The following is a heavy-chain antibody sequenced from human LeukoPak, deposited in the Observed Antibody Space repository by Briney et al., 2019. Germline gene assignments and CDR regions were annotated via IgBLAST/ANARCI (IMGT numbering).Heavy chain of an antibody. J-gene: IGHJ4*02. CDR3: ARDRNSGYEGFDY. Sequence: GGSLRLSCAASGFTFSSYSMNWVRQAPGKGLEWVSYISSSSSTIYYADSVRGGFTISRDNAKNSLYLQMNSLRAEDTAVYYCARDRNSGYEGFDYWGQGTLVTVSS. CDR2: ISSSSSTI. D-gene: IGHD5-12*01. V-gene: IGHV3-48*04. CDR1: GFTFSSYS.